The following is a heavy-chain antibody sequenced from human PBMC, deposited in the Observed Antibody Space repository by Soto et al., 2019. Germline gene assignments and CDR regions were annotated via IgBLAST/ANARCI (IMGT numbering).Heavy chain of an antibody. D-gene: IGHD3-22*01. CDR1: GFTFNSYA. V-gene: IGHV3-23*01. CDR3: AKDRNYYDSSGYDY. Sequence: GGSLRLSCAASGFTFNSYAMSWVRQAPGRGLEWVSTIIGSGGSTYYADSVKGRFSVSRDNSKNTLYLQMNSLRAEDTAVYYCAKDRNYYDSSGYDYWGQGTLVTVSS. J-gene: IGHJ4*02. CDR2: IIGSGGST.